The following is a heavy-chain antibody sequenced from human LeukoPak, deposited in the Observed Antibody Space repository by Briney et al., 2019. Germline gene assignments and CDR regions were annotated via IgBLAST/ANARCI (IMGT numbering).Heavy chain of an antibody. CDR3: ARFGSY. V-gene: IGHV4-34*01. J-gene: IGHJ4*02. Sequence: SETLSLTCAVYGGSFSGYYWSWIRQPPGKGLEWIGEINRSGSTNYNPSLKSRVTISVDTSKSQFSLKLTSVTAADTAVYYCARFGSYWGQGTLVTVSS. CDR2: INRSGST. CDR1: GGSFSGYY. D-gene: IGHD3-10*01.